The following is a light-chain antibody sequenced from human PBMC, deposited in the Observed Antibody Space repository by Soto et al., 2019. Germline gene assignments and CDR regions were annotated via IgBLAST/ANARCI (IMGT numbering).Light chain of an antibody. Sequence: EIVLAQPPATLSVSPGERVTLSCRASKHIRFNLAWYHQIPGQRPRLLSYSASTRATGVPARFSGSASGTDFTLTISSLQSEDVGVYYCQQYADWLYTFGQGTKV. CDR3: QQYADWLYT. V-gene: IGKV3-15*01. J-gene: IGKJ2*01. CDR1: KHIRFN. CDR2: SAS.